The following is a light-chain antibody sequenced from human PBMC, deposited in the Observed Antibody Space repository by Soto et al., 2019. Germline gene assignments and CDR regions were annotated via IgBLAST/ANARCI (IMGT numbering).Light chain of an antibody. CDR3: QQYNRDSLWT. V-gene: IGKV1-5*03. Sequence: DIQMTQSPSTLSASVGDRVTITCRASQSISSWLAWYQQKPGKAPKLLMYKASSLESGVPSRFSGSGSGTEFTLTLSSLQPDDFATYYCQQYNRDSLWTFGQGTKVELK. J-gene: IGKJ1*01. CDR2: KAS. CDR1: QSISSW.